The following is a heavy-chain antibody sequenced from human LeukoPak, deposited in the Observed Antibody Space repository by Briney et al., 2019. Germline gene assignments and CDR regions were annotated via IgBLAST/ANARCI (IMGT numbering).Heavy chain of an antibody. V-gene: IGHV4-39*01. CDR3: ARPVYGDYGDYYYMDV. CDR1: GGSISSSSYY. J-gene: IGHJ6*03. CDR2: IYYSVST. D-gene: IGHD4-17*01. Sequence: PSETLSLTCTVSGGSISSSSYYWGWIRQPPGKWLEWIGSIYYSVSTYYNPSLKSRVPISVDTSKTQFSLKLSSVSAADTAVYYCARPVYGDYGDYYYMDVWGKGTTVTVSS.